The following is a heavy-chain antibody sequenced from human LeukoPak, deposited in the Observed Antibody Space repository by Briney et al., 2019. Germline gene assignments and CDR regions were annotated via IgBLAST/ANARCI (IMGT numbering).Heavy chain of an antibody. CDR2: IRYDGSNK. Sequence: GGSLRLSCATSGFTFSSYEMNWVRQAPGKGLEWVAFIRYDGSNKYYADSVKGRFTTSRDNSKNTLYLQMNSLRAEDTAVYYCATSSPRITMIVVVPGAFDIWGQGTMVTVSS. J-gene: IGHJ3*02. CDR3: ATSSPRITMIVVVPGAFDI. V-gene: IGHV3-30*02. D-gene: IGHD3-22*01. CDR1: GFTFSSYE.